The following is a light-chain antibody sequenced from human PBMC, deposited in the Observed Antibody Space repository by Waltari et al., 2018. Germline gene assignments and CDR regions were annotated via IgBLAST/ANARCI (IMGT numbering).Light chain of an antibody. CDR3: CSSARTNTVVL. CDR2: DVS. CDR1: SSDVGYYNF. J-gene: IGLJ2*01. Sequence: QSALTQPRSVSGSPGQSVTISCTGTSSDVGYYNFVSWYQHHPAKAPKLMIYDVSKRPSGVPDRFSGSRSGNTVFLTISGLQAEDEADYYCCSSARTNTVVLFGGGTKLTVL. V-gene: IGLV2-11*01.